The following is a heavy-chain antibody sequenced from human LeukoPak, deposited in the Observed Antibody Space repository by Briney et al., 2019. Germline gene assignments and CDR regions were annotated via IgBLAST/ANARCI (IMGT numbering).Heavy chain of an antibody. J-gene: IGHJ4*02. V-gene: IGHV4-59*08. CDR1: GDSVSIYY. D-gene: IGHD3-10*01. CDR3: ASNYYGSGSLDY. CDR2: IYYRGNT. Sequence: SETLSLTCTVSGDSVSIYYWSWIRQPPGRGLEWIGYIYYRGNTNYNPSLKSRVTISVDTSKNQFSLKVSSVTAADTAVYYCASNYYGSGSLDYWGQGNLVTVSS.